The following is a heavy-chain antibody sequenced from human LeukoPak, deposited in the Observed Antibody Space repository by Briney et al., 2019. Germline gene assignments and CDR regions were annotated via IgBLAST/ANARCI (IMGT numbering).Heavy chain of an antibody. J-gene: IGHJ6*03. Sequence: GASVKVSCKASGYTFSSYGLSWVRQAPGQGLEWMGWISAYNGNTNYAQKLQGRVTMTTDTSTSTAYMELRSLRSDDTAVYYCARSSGGRYYYDSSGYSYYYYYMDVWGKGTTVTISS. D-gene: IGHD3-22*01. CDR2: ISAYNGNT. CDR3: ARSSGGRYYYDSSGYSYYYYYMDV. CDR1: GYTFSSYG. V-gene: IGHV1-18*01.